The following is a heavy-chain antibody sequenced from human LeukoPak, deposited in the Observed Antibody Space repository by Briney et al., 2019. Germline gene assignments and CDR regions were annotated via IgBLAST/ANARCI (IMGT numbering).Heavy chain of an antibody. CDR2: INPNSGGT. Sequence: ASVKVSCKASGYTFTGYYMHWVRQAPGQGLEWMGRINPNSGGTNYAQKFQGRVTMTRDTSISTAYMELSRLRSDDTAVYYCARSPGYSSRPTDYWAREPWSPSPQ. J-gene: IGHJ4*02. CDR3: ARSPGYSSRPTDY. CDR1: GYTFTGYY. V-gene: IGHV1-2*06. D-gene: IGHD6-13*01.